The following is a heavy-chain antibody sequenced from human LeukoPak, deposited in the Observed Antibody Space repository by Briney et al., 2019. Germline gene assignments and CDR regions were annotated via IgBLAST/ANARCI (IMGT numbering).Heavy chain of an antibody. CDR2: IIPILGIA. CDR3: ARDPEMNWFDP. V-gene: IGHV1-69*04. Sequence: ASVKVSCKASGGTFSSYAISWVRQAPGQGLEWMGRIIPILGIANYAQKFQGRVTITADKSTSTAYMELSSLRSEDTAVYYCARDPEMNWFDPWGQGTLVTVSS. J-gene: IGHJ5*02. CDR1: GGTFSSYA.